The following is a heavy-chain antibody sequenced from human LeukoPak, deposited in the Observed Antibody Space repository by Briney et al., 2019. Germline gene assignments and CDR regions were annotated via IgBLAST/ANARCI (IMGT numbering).Heavy chain of an antibody. CDR2: IKQDGSEK. CDR1: GFTFSSYW. D-gene: IGHD4-17*01. V-gene: IGHV3-7*03. J-gene: IGHJ6*02. CDR3: AREFRYGDYDYYCYYGMDV. Sequence: GGSLRLSCAASGFTFSSYWMSWVRQAPGKGLEWVANIKQDGSEKYYVDSVKGRFTISRDNAKNSLYLQMNSLRAEDTAVYYCAREFRYGDYDYYCYYGMDVWGQGTTVTVSS.